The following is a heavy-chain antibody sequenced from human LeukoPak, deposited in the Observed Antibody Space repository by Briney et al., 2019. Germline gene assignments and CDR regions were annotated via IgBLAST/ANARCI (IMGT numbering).Heavy chain of an antibody. D-gene: IGHD3-9*01. CDR3: ARGGMGDYDILTGSVDY. J-gene: IGHJ4*02. Sequence: ASVKVSCKASGYTFTGYYMHWVRQAPGQGLEWMGWINPNSGGTNYAQKFQGRVTMTRDTSISTAYMELSRLRSDDTAVYYCARGGMGDYDILTGSVDYWGQGTLVTVSS. CDR2: INPNSGGT. CDR1: GYTFTGYY. V-gene: IGHV1-2*02.